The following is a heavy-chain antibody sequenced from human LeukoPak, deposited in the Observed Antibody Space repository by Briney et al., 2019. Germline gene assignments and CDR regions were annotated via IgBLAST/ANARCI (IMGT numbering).Heavy chain of an antibody. D-gene: IGHD2-15*01. J-gene: IGHJ5*02. V-gene: IGHV1-46*01. CDR2: INPSGGST. Sequence: GASVKVSCKASGYTFTSYYMHWVRQAPGQGLEWMGIINPSGGSTSYAQKFQGRVTMTRDTSTSTVYMGLSSLRSEDTAVYYCARVPSRGYCSGGSCYENWFDPWGQGTLVTVSS. CDR3: ARVPSRGYCSGGSCYENWFDP. CDR1: GYTFTSYY.